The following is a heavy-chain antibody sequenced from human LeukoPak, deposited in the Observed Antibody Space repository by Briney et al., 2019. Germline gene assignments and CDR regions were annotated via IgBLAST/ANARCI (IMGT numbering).Heavy chain of an antibody. Sequence: GASVKVSCKASGYTFTGYYMHWVRQAPGQGLEWMGRINPNSGGTNYAQKFQGRVTMTRDTSISTAYMELSRLRSDDTAVYYCARGVGGLGYCSGGSCYWAYWGQGTLVTVSS. J-gene: IGHJ4*02. CDR1: GYTFTGYY. CDR3: ARGVGGLGYCSGGSCYWAY. CDR2: INPNSGGT. V-gene: IGHV1-2*06. D-gene: IGHD2-15*01.